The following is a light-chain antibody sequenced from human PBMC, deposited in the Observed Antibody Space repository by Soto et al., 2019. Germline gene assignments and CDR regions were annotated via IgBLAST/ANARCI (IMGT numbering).Light chain of an antibody. CDR3: SSYADSSTVV. CDR1: SSDVGGHNY. V-gene: IGLV2-14*03. Sequence: QSALTQVASVSASPGQSITISCTGTSSDVGGHNYVSWYQQHPGNAPKLMIYNVDYRPSGVSNRFSGSKSGNTASLTISGLQADDEAYYYCSSYADSSTVVFGAGTTLTVL. CDR2: NVD. J-gene: IGLJ2*01.